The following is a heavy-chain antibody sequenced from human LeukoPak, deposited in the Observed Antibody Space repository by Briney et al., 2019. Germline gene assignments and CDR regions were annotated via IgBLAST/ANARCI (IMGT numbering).Heavy chain of an antibody. Sequence: PGGSLRLSCEASGFTFSSYAMTWVRQAPGKGLEWVSAITNSGGGTYYADSVKGRFTISRDNPKNTLYLQMNSLRAEDTAVYFCAKRGVVIRVILVGFHKEAYYFESWGQGALVTVSS. CDR1: GFTFSSYA. CDR2: ITNSGGGT. D-gene: IGHD3/OR15-3a*01. V-gene: IGHV3-23*01. J-gene: IGHJ4*02. CDR3: AKRGVVIRVILVGFHKEAYYFES.